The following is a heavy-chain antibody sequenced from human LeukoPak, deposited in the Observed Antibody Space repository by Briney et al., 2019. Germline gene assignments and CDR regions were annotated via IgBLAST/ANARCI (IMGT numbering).Heavy chain of an antibody. J-gene: IGHJ5*02. CDR1: GGSISSYY. Sequence: SETLSLTCTVSGGSISSYYWSWIRQPAGKGLEWIGRIYTSGGTNYNPSLKSRVTMSVDTSKNQLSLKLSSVTAADTAAYYCARDRLTFGEGWFDPWGQGNLVTVSS. CDR2: IYTSGGT. D-gene: IGHD3-16*01. V-gene: IGHV4-4*07. CDR3: ARDRLTFGEGWFDP.